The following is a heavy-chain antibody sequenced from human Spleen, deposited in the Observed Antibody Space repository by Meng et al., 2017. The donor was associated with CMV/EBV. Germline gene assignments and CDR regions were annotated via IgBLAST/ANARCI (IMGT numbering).Heavy chain of an antibody. D-gene: IGHD2-15*01. J-gene: IGHJ4*02. CDR3: ARVYCSRGSCSFDY. CDR1: GFSFSSYS. V-gene: IGHV3-21*01. CDR2: ISGNSRYI. Sequence: GGFLRLSCAASGFSFSSYSMNWVRQAPGKGLEWVSSISGNSRYIFYADSMKGRFTISRDNAKNSLYLHMSSLRAEDTAIYYCARVYCSRGSCSFDYWGQGSLVTVSS.